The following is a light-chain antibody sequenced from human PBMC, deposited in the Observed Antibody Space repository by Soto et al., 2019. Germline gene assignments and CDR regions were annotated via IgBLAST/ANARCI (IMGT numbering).Light chain of an antibody. CDR3: QQYNSYLYN. Sequence: DIQMTQSPSTLSASVGDRVTITCRASQSISSWLAWYQQKPGKAPKLLIFDASNLERGVPSRFSGSGSGTEFTLTISSLQTDDFATYYCQQYNSYLYNFGQGTKLEIK. CDR2: DAS. CDR1: QSISSW. V-gene: IGKV1-5*01. J-gene: IGKJ2*01.